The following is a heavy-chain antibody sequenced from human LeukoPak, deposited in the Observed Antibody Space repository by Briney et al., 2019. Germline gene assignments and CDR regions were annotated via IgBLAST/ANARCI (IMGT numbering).Heavy chain of an antibody. J-gene: IGHJ4*02. V-gene: IGHV3-21*01. Sequence: GGSLRLSCAASGFTFSSYSMNWVRQAPGKGLEWVSSISSSSSYIYYADSVKGRFTISRDSAKNSLYLQMNSLRAEDTAVYYCARDSTSGGAYYFDYWGQGTLVTVSS. CDR3: ARDSTSGGAYYFDY. D-gene: IGHD2-15*01. CDR2: ISSSSSYI. CDR1: GFTFSSYS.